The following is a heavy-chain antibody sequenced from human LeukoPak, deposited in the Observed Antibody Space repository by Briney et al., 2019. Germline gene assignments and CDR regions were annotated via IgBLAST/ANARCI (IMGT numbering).Heavy chain of an antibody. CDR2: ISYDGSNK. J-gene: IGHJ3*02. CDR1: GFTFSSYG. V-gene: IGHV3-30*18. Sequence: GGSLRLSCAASGFTFSSYGMHWVRQAPGKGLEWVAVISYDGSNKYYADSVKGRFTISRDNSKNTLYLQMNSLRAEDTAVYYCAKDAVRDSDAFDIWGQGTTVTVSS. CDR3: AKDAVRDSDAFDI. D-gene: IGHD2-21*02.